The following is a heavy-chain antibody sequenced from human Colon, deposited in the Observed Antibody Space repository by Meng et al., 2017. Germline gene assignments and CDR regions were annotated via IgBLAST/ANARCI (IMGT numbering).Heavy chain of an antibody. CDR2: MYSGGTS. CDR1: GSTARTNY. V-gene: IGHV3-66*02. CDR3: ARDYGASVGYFDL. J-gene: IGHJ4*02. D-gene: IGHD3-16*01. Sequence: VQLVESGGGLAQPGGSLRLSCAASGSTARTNYMAWVRQAPGKGLELVSIMYSGGTSYYTDSVKGRFTISRDNSKNTLFLQMNNLRPEDTAVYYCARDYGASVGYFDLWGQGTLVTVSS.